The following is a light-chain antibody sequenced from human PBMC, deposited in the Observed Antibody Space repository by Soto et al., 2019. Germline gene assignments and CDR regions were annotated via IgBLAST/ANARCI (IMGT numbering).Light chain of an antibody. V-gene: IGKV1-5*03. CDR1: QSISSW. J-gene: IGKJ1*01. CDR3: EHYNSYPCT. Sequence: DIQMTQSPSTLSASIGDRVTITCRASQSISSWLAWYQQRPGKAPKLLIYKASNLESGVPSRFSGSGSGTEFTLTISSLQPDDFASYYCEHYNSYPCTFGQGTKVDIK. CDR2: KAS.